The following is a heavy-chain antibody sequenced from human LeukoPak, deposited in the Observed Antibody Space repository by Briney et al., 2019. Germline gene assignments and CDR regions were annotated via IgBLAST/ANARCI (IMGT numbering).Heavy chain of an antibody. CDR3: AHDYYDSSGYYSGGY. Sequence: ASVKVSCKASGYTFSSFAINWLRQAPGQGPEWMGWISAYNGNTNYAQKLQGRVTMTTDTSTSTAYMELRSLRSDDTAVYYCAHDYYDSSGYYSGGYWGQGTLVTVSS. J-gene: IGHJ4*02. V-gene: IGHV1-18*01. D-gene: IGHD3-22*01. CDR1: GYTFSSFA. CDR2: ISAYNGNT.